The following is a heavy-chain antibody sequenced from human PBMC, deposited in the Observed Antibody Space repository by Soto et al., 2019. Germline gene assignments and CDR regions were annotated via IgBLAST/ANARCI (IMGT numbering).Heavy chain of an antibody. D-gene: IGHD3-16*02. J-gene: IGHJ6*02. CDR3: ARAVYYDYVWGSYRLPGGMDV. V-gene: IGHV4-39*01. CDR2: IYYSGST. Sequence: QLQLQESGPGLVKPSETLSLTCTVSGGSISSSSYYWGWIRQPPGKGLEWLGSIYYSGSTYYNPSHKSRVTISVDTYKNQFSLKLSSVTAAETAVYYCARAVYYDYVWGSYRLPGGMDVWGQGTTVTVSS. CDR1: GGSISSSSYY.